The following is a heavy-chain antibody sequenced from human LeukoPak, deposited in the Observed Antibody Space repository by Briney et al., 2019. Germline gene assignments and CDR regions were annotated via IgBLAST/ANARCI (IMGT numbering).Heavy chain of an antibody. V-gene: IGHV1-3*01. Sequence: ASVKVSCKASGYTFTSYVVHWMRQTPGQRLEWMGWINAGNGDTKYSQNFQGRVTITRDESASTAYMEVSSLRSEDTTVYYCARSPRSGWYWDYWGQGTLVTVSS. CDR3: ARSPRSGWYWDY. CDR2: INAGNGDT. D-gene: IGHD6-19*01. J-gene: IGHJ4*02. CDR1: GYTFTSYV.